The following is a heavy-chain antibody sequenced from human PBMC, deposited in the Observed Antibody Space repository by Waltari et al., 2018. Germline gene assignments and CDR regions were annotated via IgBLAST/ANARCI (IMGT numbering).Heavy chain of an antibody. CDR1: GFTFRSYE. D-gene: IGHD7-27*01. J-gene: IGHJ4*02. CDR3: ARENWGSDYFDY. Sequence: EVQLVESGGGLVQPGGSLSLSCAASGFTFRSYEMNWVRQAPGKGLEWISYISFSGSTTYYADCVKGRFTISRDNAKNSLYLQMNSLRAEDTAVYYCARENWGSDYFDYWGQGTLVSVSS. V-gene: IGHV3-48*03. CDR2: ISFSGSTT.